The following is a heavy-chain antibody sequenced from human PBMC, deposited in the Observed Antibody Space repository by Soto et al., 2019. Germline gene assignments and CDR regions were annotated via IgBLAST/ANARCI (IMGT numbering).Heavy chain of an antibody. V-gene: IGHV1-69*01. D-gene: IGHD4-17*01. CDR3: ARDLSHGDYGNNWFDP. Sequence: QVQLVRSGAEVKKPGSSVKVSCKASGGTFSSYTISWVRQAPGQGLEWMGGVFPIFGTVHYAQKFQGRVTITADDSTTTAYMELTSLRSEDTAVYFCARDLSHGDYGNNWFDPWGQGTLVTVSS. J-gene: IGHJ5*02. CDR1: GGTFSSYT. CDR2: VFPIFGTV.